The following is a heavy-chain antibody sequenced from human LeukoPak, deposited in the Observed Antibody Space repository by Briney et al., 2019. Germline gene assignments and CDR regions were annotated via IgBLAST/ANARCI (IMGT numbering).Heavy chain of an antibody. J-gene: IGHJ5*02. Sequence: SETLSLTCTVSGGSISSSSYYWGWIRQPPGKGLEWIGSIYYSGSTYYNPSLKSRVTISVDTSKNQFSLKLSSVTAADTAVYYCARGSYYPHFRFDPWGQGTLVTVSS. CDR1: GGSISSSSYY. D-gene: IGHD1-26*01. CDR2: IYYSGST. CDR3: ARGSYYPHFRFDP. V-gene: IGHV4-39*07.